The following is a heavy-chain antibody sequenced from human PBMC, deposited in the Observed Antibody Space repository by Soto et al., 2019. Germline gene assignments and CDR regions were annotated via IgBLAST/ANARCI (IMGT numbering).Heavy chain of an antibody. Sequence: QITLNESGPTLVKPTQTLTLTCTFSGFSLTTSGVGVGWIRQSPGKAPEWLALIYWDDDKRYSPSLKSRLTIAKDTSKNPVVLTMANLAPADTATYYCAHRVLRTVFGLVTTTAIYFDFWGQGTPVAVSS. CDR1: GFSLTTSGVG. J-gene: IGHJ4*02. V-gene: IGHV2-5*02. CDR2: IYWDDDK. D-gene: IGHD3-3*01. CDR3: AHRVLRTVFGLVTTTAIYFDF.